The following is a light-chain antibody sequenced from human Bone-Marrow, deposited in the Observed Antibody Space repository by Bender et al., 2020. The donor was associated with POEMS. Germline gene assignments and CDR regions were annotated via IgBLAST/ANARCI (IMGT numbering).Light chain of an antibody. J-gene: IGLJ3*02. CDR1: ALPQQY. Sequence: SYELTQPPSVSVSPGQTARITCSGDALPQQYAYWYQQKAGQAPVLVIYKDSERPSGIPERFSGSSSGTTVTLTISGVQAEDEADYHCQSTDTSSAWVFGGGTKLTVL. CDR3: QSTDTSSAWV. V-gene: IGLV3-25*03. CDR2: KDS.